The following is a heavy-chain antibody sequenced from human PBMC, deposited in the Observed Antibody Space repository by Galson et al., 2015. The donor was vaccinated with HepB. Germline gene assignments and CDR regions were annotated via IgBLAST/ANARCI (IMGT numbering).Heavy chain of an antibody. CDR1: GDSVSTNSAA. V-gene: IGHV6-1*01. D-gene: IGHD6-19*01. CDR3: ATIYSTAWDASDAFDI. J-gene: IGHJ3*02. CDR2: TYYRSKWYS. Sequence: CAISGDSVSTNSAAWNWIRQSPSRGLEWLGRTYYRSKWYSDYAVSVKSRITINPDTSKNQFSLHLNSVTPEDTAVYYCATIYSTAWDASDAFDIWGQGTMVTVSS.